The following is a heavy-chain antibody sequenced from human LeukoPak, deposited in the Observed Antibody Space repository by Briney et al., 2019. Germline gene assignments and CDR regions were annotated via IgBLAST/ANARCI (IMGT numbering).Heavy chain of an antibody. V-gene: IGHV1-69*01. D-gene: IGHD3-22*01. J-gene: IGHJ4*02. Sequence: SVKVSCKASGGTFSSYAISWVRQAPGQGLEWMGGIIPIFGTANYAQKFQGRVTITADESTSTAYMELSSLRSEDTAVYYCASSTYYYDSSGYYDRDYFDYWGQGTLVTVSS. CDR1: GGTFSSYA. CDR2: IIPIFGTA. CDR3: ASSTYYYDSSGYYDRDYFDY.